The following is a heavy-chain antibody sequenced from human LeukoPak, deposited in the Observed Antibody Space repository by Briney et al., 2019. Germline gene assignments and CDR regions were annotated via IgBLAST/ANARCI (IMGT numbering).Heavy chain of an antibody. V-gene: IGHV4-59*01. CDR1: GGSISSYY. J-gene: IGHJ6*02. Sequence: PSETLSLTCTVSGGSISSYYWSWIRQPPGKGLEWIGHIYYSGSTNYNPSLKSRVTISVDTSKNQFSLKVTSVTAADTAVYYCAREEGYYYGMDVWGQGTTVTVSS. CDR3: AREEGYYYGMDV. CDR2: IYYSGST.